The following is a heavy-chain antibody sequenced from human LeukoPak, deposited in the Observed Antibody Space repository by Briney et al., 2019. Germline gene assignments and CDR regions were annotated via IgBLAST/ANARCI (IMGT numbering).Heavy chain of an antibody. CDR2: IKQDGSEK. CDR1: GFTFSSYW. V-gene: IGHV3-7*03. D-gene: IGHD3-22*01. CDR3: ARDYDSSGYYHY. Sequence: GGSLRLSCEASGFTFSSYWMSWVRQAPGKGLEWVANIKQDGSEKYYVDSVKGRFTISRDNAKNSLYLQMNSLRAEDTAVYYCARDYDSSGYYHYWGQGTLVTVSS. J-gene: IGHJ4*02.